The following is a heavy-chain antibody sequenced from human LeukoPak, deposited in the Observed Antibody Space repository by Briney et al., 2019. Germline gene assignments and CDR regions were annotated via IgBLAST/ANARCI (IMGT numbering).Heavy chain of an antibody. Sequence: GGSLRLSCAASGFTFSSSWMHWVRQGPGKGLVWVSRINSDGSSTTYVDSVKGRFTISRDNAKNTLYLQMNSLRAEDTAVYYCARGDSRSGFDYWGQGTLVTVSS. CDR2: INSDGSST. D-gene: IGHD3-3*01. CDR3: ARGDSRSGFDY. J-gene: IGHJ4*02. CDR1: GFTFSSSW. V-gene: IGHV3-74*03.